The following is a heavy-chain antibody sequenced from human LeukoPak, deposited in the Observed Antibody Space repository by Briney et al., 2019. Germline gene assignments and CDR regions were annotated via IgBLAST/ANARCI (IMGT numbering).Heavy chain of an antibody. CDR3: ARSIAAAGTPYYFDY. V-gene: IGHV4-39*07. CDR1: GGSISSSTYY. CDR2: VYYSGSS. J-gene: IGHJ4*02. D-gene: IGHD6-13*01. Sequence: SETLSLTCTVSGGSISSSTYYWGWIRQPPGKGLEWIGSVYYSGSSFYNPSLKSRVTISVDTSKSQFSLRLSSVTAADTAVYYCARSIAAAGTPYYFDYWGQGTLVTVSS.